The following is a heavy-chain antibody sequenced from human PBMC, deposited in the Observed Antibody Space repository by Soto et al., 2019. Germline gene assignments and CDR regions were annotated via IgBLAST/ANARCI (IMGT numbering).Heavy chain of an antibody. CDR2: IHYSGSA. CDR3: ARRPTDDGSEYKNWFGP. Sequence: PSETLSLTCTVSGGSISSYYWSWIRQPPGKGLEWIGNIHYSGSAYYRPSLSSRVTISIDTSRNQFSLKLSSVTAADTAVYYCARRPTDDGSEYKNWFGPWGQGTLVTVSS. CDR1: GGSISSYY. J-gene: IGHJ5*02. D-gene: IGHD3-22*01. V-gene: IGHV4-59*08.